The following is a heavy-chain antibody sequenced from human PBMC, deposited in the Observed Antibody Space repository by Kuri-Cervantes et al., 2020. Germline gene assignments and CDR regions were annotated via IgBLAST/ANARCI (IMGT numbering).Heavy chain of an antibody. CDR3: ARDNVPWAMDSLWI. CDR1: GFMFSNYG. CDR2: IGTAGDT. Sequence: GGSLRLSCAASGFMFSNYGIHWVRQATGKGLEWVSAIGTAGDTYYPDSVKGRFTISRDNSKNTLYLQMNSLRAEDTAVYYCARDNVPWAMDSLWIWGQGTMVTVSS. V-gene: IGHV3-13*01. J-gene: IGHJ3*02. D-gene: IGHD2-2*01.